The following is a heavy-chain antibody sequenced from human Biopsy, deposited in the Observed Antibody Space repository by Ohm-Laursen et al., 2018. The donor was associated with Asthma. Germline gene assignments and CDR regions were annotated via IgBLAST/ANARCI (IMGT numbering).Heavy chain of an antibody. CDR1: GYTFNSAG. J-gene: IGHJ4*02. CDR3: ARDGPELPTELDY. V-gene: IGHV1-18*01. Sequence: ASVKVSCKTSGYTFNSAGITWVRQAPGQGLEWMGWISVYNGNTKVAQKLQGRVTMITDTSTSTAYMELRSLRSDDTAVYYCARDGPELPTELDYWGPGTLVTVSS. D-gene: IGHD1-14*01. CDR2: ISVYNGNT.